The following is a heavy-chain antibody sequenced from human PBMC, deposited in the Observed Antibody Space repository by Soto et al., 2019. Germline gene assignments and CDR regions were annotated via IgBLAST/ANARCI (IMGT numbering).Heavy chain of an antibody. J-gene: IGHJ6*02. CDR2: FDPEDGET. CDR3: AKRVIHGKGNIVVVPAATYKAVNGMDV. Sequence: ASVKVSCKVSGYTLTELSMHWVRQAPGKGLEWMGGFDPEDGETIYAQKFQGRVTMTEDTSTDTAYMELSSLRSEDTAVYYCAKRVIHGKGNIVVVPAATYKAVNGMDVWGQGTRVPVSS. CDR1: GYTLTELS. D-gene: IGHD2-2*01. V-gene: IGHV1-24*01.